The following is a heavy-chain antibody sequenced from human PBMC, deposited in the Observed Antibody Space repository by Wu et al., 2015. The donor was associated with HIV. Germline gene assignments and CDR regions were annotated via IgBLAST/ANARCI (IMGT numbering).Heavy chain of an antibody. D-gene: IGHD3-3*01. Sequence: QVQLVQSGAEVKKPGASVKVSCKASGYTFTGYYIHWVRQAPGQGLEWMGWVNPNSGGTNYAQKFQGRVTMTRDTSISTAYMELSRLRSDDTAVYYCAKASLRFLEWLLVDYWGQGTLVTVSS. CDR2: VNPNSGGT. J-gene: IGHJ4*02. V-gene: IGHV1-2*02. CDR3: AKASLRFLEWLLVDY. CDR1: GYTFTGYY.